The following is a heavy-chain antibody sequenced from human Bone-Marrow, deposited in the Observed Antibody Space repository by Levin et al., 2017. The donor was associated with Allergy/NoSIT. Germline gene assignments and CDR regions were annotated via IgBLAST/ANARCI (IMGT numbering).Heavy chain of an antibody. CDR3: ARVLADYDANSPDY. Sequence: GGSLRLSCAASGFTFSTYWMSWVRQAPGKGLEWVANIKEDGGEKYYLDSVKGRFTISRDNAKNSLYLQMNSLGAEDTALYYCARVLADYDANSPDYWGQGTQVTVSS. CDR1: GFTFSTYW. J-gene: IGHJ4*02. D-gene: IGHD4-17*01. CDR2: IKEDGGEK. V-gene: IGHV3-7*01.